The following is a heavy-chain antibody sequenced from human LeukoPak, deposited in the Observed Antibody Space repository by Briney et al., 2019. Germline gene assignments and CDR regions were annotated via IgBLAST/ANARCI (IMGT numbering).Heavy chain of an antibody. CDR1: GGSISDYY. Sequence: SETLSLTCTVSGGSISDYYWTWIRQPPGKGLEWIAYIHSSGSTNYNPSLKSRVIISVDTSRSQLSLKLSSVAAADTAVYYCARIEGDNSLDYWGQGTLVTVSS. CDR3: ARIEGDNSLDY. V-gene: IGHV4-59*01. CDR2: IHSSGST. D-gene: IGHD3-16*01. J-gene: IGHJ4*02.